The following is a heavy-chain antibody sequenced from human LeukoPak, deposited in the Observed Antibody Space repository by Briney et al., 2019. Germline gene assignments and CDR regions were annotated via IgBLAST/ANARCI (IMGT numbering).Heavy chain of an antibody. V-gene: IGHV3-9*01. CDR1: GFTFDDYA. CDR3: AKVLGSSDSSGYYYVRTVY. J-gene: IGHJ4*02. D-gene: IGHD3-22*01. CDR2: ISWNSGSI. Sequence: GGSLRFSCAASGFTFDDYAMHWVRQAPGKGLEWVSGISWNSGSIGYADSVKGRFTISRDNAKNSLYLQMNSLRAEDTALYYCAKVLGSSDSSGYYYVRTVYWGQGTLVTVSS.